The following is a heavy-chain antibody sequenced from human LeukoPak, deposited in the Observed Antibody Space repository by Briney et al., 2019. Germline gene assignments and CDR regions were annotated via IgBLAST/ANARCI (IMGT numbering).Heavy chain of an antibody. V-gene: IGHV5-51*01. J-gene: IGHJ4*02. D-gene: IGHD3-10*01. CDR2: IFPADSDT. CDR1: GYIFIHYW. CDR3: ARQSRDGSKTRGYYFDY. Sequence: GESLKISCQGSGYIFIHYWIGWVRQMPGKGLESMGIIFPADSDTTYSPSFQGQVTTSADKSISTVYLQWSSLKASDTAMYYCARQSRDGSKTRGYYFDYWGQGTLVTVSS.